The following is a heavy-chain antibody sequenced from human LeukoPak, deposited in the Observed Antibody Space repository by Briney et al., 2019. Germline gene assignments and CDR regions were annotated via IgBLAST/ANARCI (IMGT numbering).Heavy chain of an antibody. CDR1: GFTFSSYA. V-gene: IGHV3-23*01. D-gene: IGHD3-22*01. J-gene: IGHJ3*02. CDR3: ARDRVDFHDRSGFVVVASDX. Sequence: GGSLRLSCAASGFTFSSYAMSWVRQAPGKGLEWVSAISGSGGSTYYADSVKGRFTISRDNSKNTLYLQMNSLRAEDTAVYYCARDRVDFHDRSGFVVVASDXXXQGTMVTVSS. CDR2: ISGSGGST.